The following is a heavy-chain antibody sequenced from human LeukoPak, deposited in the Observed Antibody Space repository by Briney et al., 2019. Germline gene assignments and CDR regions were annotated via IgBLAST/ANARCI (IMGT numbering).Heavy chain of an antibody. CDR3: AREGGAGSYKDY. CDR2: IYTSGST. D-gene: IGHD1-26*01. CDR1: GGSISSYY. V-gene: IGHV4-4*09. J-gene: IGHJ4*02. Sequence: SETLSLTCTVSGGSISSYYWSWIRQPPGKGLEWIGYIYTSGSTNYNPSLKSRVTMSVDTSKNRFSLKLSSVTAADTAVYYCAREGGAGSYKDYWGQGTLVTVSS.